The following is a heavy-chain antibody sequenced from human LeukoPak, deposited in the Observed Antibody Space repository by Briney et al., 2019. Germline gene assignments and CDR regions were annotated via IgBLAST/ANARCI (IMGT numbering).Heavy chain of an antibody. Sequence: SETLSLTCSVSGDSFSNYYWTWIRQPPGKGLEWIGYAYYSGSTNYNPSLKTRLHLSVDTSKNRFSLKLSSVTAADTAVYYCASSPRLTTSWFLFDSWGHGTLVTVSS. V-gene: IGHV4-59*08. D-gene: IGHD2-2*01. CDR1: GDSFSNYY. CDR3: ASSPRLTTSWFLFDS. CDR2: AYYSGST. J-gene: IGHJ5*01.